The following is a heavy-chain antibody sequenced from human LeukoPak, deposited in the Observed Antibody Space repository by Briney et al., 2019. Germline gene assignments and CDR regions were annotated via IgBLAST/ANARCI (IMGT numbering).Heavy chain of an antibody. Sequence: GSLRLSCAASGFTFSSNYMSWVRQAPGKGLEGVSVIYSGGSTYYADSVRGRFTISRDNSKNTLYLQMNSLRAEDTAVYYCARAERYDILTGYYRDYWGQGTLVTVSS. D-gene: IGHD3-9*01. J-gene: IGHJ4*02. CDR1: GFTFSSNY. CDR3: ARAERYDILTGYYRDY. CDR2: IYSGGST. V-gene: IGHV3-66*02.